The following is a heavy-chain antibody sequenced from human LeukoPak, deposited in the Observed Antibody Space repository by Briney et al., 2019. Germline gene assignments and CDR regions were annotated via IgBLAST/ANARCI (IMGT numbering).Heavy chain of an antibody. CDR2: MNHSGST. J-gene: IGHJ5*02. D-gene: IGHD4-17*01. CDR1: GGSFSGYY. V-gene: IGHV4-34*01. Sequence: SETLSLTCAVYGGSFSGYYWSWIRQPPGKGLEWIGEMNHSGSTNYNPSLKSRVTISVDTSKNQFSLKLSSVTAADTAVYYCARGGWGHDYGDYQYWFDPWGQGTLVTVSS. CDR3: ARGGWGHDYGDYQYWFDP.